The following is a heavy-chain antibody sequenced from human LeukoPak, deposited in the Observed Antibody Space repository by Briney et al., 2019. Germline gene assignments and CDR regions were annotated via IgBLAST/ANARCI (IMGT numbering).Heavy chain of an antibody. J-gene: IGHJ6*03. CDR3: ARVTVLPVPFSRNFYYYMDV. CDR2: IIPKLGAS. Sequence: GASVKVSCKASRGNPSGYGGTFSSYGVSWVRQVPGQGLEWMGGIIPKLGASDYAERFQGRVTMSMDESTSTASMELSSLRSEDTAIYYCARVTVLPVPFSRNFYYYMDVWDRGTTVIVSS. V-gene: IGHV1-69*05. CDR1: RGNPSGYGGTFSSYG. D-gene: IGHD2-8*02.